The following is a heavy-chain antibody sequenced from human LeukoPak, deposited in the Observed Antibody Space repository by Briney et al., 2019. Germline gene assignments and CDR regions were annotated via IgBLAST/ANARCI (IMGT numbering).Heavy chain of an antibody. V-gene: IGHV3-48*03. CDR2: ISSSGSTI. J-gene: IGHJ4*02. CDR3: ARGGSGLYDILTGQEFDY. CDR1: GFTFNSYE. Sequence: PGGSLRLSCAASGFTFNSYEMNWVRQAPGKGLEWVSYISSSGSTIYYADSVKGRFTISRDNAKNSLYLQMNSLRAEDTAVYYCARGGSGLYDILTGQEFDYWGQGTLVTVSS. D-gene: IGHD3-9*01.